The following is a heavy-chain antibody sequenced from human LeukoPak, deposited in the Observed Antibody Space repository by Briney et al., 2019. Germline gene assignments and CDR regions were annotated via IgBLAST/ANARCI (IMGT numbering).Heavy chain of an antibody. CDR1: GGSISSGSYF. D-gene: IGHD4-23*01. CDR2: IYYSGST. Sequence: PSETLSLTCTVFGGSISSGSYFWGWIRQPPGKGLEWIGSIYYSGSTYYNPSLKSRVTISVDTSKNQFSLNLSSVTAADTAMYYCARAVGTSRNFFDYWGQGTLVTVSS. V-gene: IGHV4-39*07. CDR3: ARAVGTSRNFFDY. J-gene: IGHJ4*02.